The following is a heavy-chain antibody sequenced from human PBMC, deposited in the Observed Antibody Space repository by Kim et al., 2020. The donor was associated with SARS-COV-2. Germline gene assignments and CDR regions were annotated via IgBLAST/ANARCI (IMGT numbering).Heavy chain of an antibody. CDR2: IIPIFGTA. CDR3: ARAADYAYYYGSGSYYIAAGRNTIEHYYYYGMDV. J-gene: IGHJ6*02. CDR1: GGTFSSYA. D-gene: IGHD3-10*01. Sequence: SVKVSCKASGGTFSSYAISWVRQAPGQGLEWMGGIIPIFGTANYAQKFQGRVTITADESTSTAYMELSSLRSEDTAVYYCARAADYAYYYGSGSYYIAAGRNTIEHYYYYGMDVWGQGTTVTVSS. V-gene: IGHV1-69*13.